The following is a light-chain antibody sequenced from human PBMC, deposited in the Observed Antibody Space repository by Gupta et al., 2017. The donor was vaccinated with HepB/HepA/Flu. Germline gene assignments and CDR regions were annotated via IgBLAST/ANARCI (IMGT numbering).Light chain of an antibody. Sequence: IQLTQSPSALSASVGDSVTITCRASQTMNNFLHWYQQKPGEAPKLLIYAASRVKSGVPSRFSSSGSGTDFTLTINRRQPEDFATYYCQQTHSAPHTFGGGTKVEIK. V-gene: IGKV1-39*01. CDR2: AAS. J-gene: IGKJ4*01. CDR1: QTMNNF. CDR3: QQTHSAPHT.